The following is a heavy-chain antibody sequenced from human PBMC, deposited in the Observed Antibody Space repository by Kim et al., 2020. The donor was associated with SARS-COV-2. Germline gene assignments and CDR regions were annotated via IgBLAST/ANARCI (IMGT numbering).Heavy chain of an antibody. CDR3: ASQYDSSGSPLAFDI. D-gene: IGHD3-22*01. J-gene: IGHJ3*02. V-gene: IGHV1-45*02. Sequence: QKFPDRVTITRDRSMSTAYMELSSLRSEDTAMYYCASQYDSSGSPLAFDIWGQGTMVTVSS.